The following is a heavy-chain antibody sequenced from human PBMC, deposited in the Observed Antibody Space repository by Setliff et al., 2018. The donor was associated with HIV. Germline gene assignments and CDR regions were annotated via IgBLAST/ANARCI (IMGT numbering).Heavy chain of an antibody. V-gene: IGHV3-30*02. D-gene: IGHD6-19*01. CDR3: AKKVPGVGVAGPFDY. CDR2: IRYDGSNK. CDR1: GLAFSSHG. J-gene: IGHJ4*02. Sequence: LRLSCAASGLAFSSHGMHWVRQAPGKGLEWVAFIRYDGSNKYYRDSVKGRFTISRDNSKNTVYLQMNSLRAEDTAVYYCAKKVPGVGVAGPFDYWGQGTLVTVSS.